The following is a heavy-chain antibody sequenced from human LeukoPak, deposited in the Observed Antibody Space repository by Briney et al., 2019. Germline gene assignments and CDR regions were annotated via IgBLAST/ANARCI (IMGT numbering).Heavy chain of an antibody. CDR1: GFTFSSYA. J-gene: IGHJ4*02. Sequence: GGSLRLSCAASGFTFSSYAMHWVRQAPGKGLEWVAVISYDGSNKYYADSVKGRFTISRDNSKNTLYLQMNTLRVEDTAVYYCAGSGWYGDPPGYWGQGTLVTVSS. CDR2: ISYDGSNK. D-gene: IGHD6-19*01. CDR3: AGSGWYGDPPGY. V-gene: IGHV3-30-3*01.